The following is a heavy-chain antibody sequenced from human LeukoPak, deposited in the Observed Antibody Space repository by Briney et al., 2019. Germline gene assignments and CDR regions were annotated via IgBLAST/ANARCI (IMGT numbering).Heavy chain of an antibody. V-gene: IGHV4-39*01. Sequence: PSETLSLTCTVSGGSISSSSYYWGWVAPPPGKGLVSVGSIYYSGCNYYNPSLKSRVTIYVATSKNHFSLKMRSVTAADTPVYYCARSSRRQQLVGNWFDPWGQGTLVTVSS. CDR2: IYYSGCN. D-gene: IGHD6-13*01. CDR1: GGSISSSSYY. J-gene: IGHJ5*02. CDR3: ARSSRRQQLVGNWFDP.